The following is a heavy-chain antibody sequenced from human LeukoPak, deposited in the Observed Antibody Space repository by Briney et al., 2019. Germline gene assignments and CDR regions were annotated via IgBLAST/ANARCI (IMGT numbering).Heavy chain of an antibody. D-gene: IGHD4-17*01. J-gene: IGHJ5*02. Sequence: SETLSLTCAVSGYSINSGYYWGWIRQPPGKGLEWIGRIYHSGSTYYIPSLKSRVTISVDTSKNQSSLKLSSVAAADTAVYYGARLPGAVTTEWFDPWGQGTLVTVSS. CDR2: IYHSGST. V-gene: IGHV4-38-2*01. CDR1: GYSINSGYY. CDR3: ARLPGAVTTEWFDP.